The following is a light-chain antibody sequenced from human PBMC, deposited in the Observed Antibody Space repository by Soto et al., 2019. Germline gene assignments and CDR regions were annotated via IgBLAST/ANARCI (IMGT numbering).Light chain of an antibody. V-gene: IGKV3-20*01. Sequence: EIGLTQSPGIMYLSPGERATLSCRSSQTVGRSYLAWYQQKPGQSPRLLIFGTSIRATGIPDRFSGGGSGADFTLTISRLDPEDFAVYYCQQYYSLPPWAFGQGTRVEVK. CDR2: GTS. CDR3: QQYYSLPPWA. CDR1: QTVGRSY. J-gene: IGKJ1*01.